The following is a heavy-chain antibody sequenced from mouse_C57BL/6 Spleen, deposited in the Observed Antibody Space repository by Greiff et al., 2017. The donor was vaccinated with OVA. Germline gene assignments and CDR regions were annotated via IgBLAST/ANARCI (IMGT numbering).Heavy chain of an antibody. CDR2: IYPGSGST. D-gene: IGHD2-2*01. CDR1: GYTFTSYW. Sequence: VQLQQPGAELVKPGASVKMSCKASGYTFTSYWITWVKQRPGQGLEWIGDIYPGSGSTNYNEKFKSKATLTVDTSSSTAYMQLSSLTSEDSAVYYCARTLYGYDPYWYFDVWGTGTTVTVSS. V-gene: IGHV1-55*01. CDR3: ARTLYGYDPYWYFDV. J-gene: IGHJ1*03.